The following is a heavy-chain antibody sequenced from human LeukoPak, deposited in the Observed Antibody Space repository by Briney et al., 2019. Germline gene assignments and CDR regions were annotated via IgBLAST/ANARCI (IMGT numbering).Heavy chain of an antibody. D-gene: IGHD6-13*01. CDR2: TYYSGST. J-gene: IGHJ4*02. Sequence: SETLSPTCTVSSGSFTSGGYYWSWIRQHPGKGLEWIGYTYYSGSTNYNPSLKSRVTISVDTSKNQFSLKLTSVTAADTAVYYCARGRDSSSWYVHYFDYWGQGTLVTVSS. V-gene: IGHV4-31*03. CDR3: ARGRDSSSWYVHYFDY. CDR1: SGSFTSGGYY.